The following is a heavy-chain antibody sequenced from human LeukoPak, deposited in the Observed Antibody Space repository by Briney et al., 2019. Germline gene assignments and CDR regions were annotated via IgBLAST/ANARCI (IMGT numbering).Heavy chain of an antibody. CDR3: ARHGGITIFGAAQPGGAFDI. CDR2: ISYDGSNK. Sequence: GGSLRLSCAASGFTFTSYGMHWVRQAPGKGLEWVAVISYDGSNKYYADSVKGRFTISRDNSKNTLYLQMNSLRSEDTAVYYCARHGGITIFGAAQPGGAFDIWGQGTMVTVSS. CDR1: GFTFTSYG. D-gene: IGHD3-3*01. J-gene: IGHJ3*02. V-gene: IGHV3-30*03.